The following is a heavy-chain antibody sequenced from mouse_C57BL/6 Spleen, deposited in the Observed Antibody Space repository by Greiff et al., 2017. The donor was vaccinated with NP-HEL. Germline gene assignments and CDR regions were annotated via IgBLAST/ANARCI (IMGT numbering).Heavy chain of an antibody. CDR3: AREATVAEDWFAY. Sequence: VQLQQSGAELARPGASVKLSCKASGYTFTSYGISWVKQRTGQGLEWIGEIYPRSGNTYYNEKFKGKATLTADKSSSTAYMELRSLTSEDSAVYFCAREATVAEDWFAYWGQGTLVTVSA. D-gene: IGHD1-1*01. CDR2: IYPRSGNT. V-gene: IGHV1-81*01. J-gene: IGHJ3*01. CDR1: GYTFTSYG.